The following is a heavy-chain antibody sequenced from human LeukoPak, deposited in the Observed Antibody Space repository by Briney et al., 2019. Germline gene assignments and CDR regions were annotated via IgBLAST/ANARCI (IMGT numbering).Heavy chain of an antibody. V-gene: IGHV3-30-3*01. D-gene: IGHD6-19*01. CDR3: ARKTSPKAVAAGGGGVLDY. Sequence: HAGRSLRLSCAASGFTFSSYAMHWVRQAPGKGLEWVAVISYDGSNKYYADSVKGRFTISRDNSKNTLYLQMNSLRAEDTAVYYCARKTSPKAVAAGGGGVLDYWGQGTLVTVSS. J-gene: IGHJ4*02. CDR2: ISYDGSNK. CDR1: GFTFSSYA.